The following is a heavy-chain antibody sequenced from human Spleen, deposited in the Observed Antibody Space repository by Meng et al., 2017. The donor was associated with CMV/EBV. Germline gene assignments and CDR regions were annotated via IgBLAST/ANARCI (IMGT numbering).Heavy chain of an antibody. J-gene: IGHJ4*02. V-gene: IGHV1-2*02. CDR1: GYNFNGYY. CDR3: ARASAALNYFDY. CDR2: INPDSGGT. D-gene: IGHD2-2*01. Sequence: CKGSGYNFNGYYIHWVRQAPGQGLEWMGWINPDSGGTNYAQKFQGRVTMTRDTSISTAYMELSSLRSEDTAVYYCARASAALNYFDYWGQGTLVTVSS.